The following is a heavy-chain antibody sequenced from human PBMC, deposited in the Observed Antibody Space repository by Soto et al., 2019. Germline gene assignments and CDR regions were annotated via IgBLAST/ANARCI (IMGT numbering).Heavy chain of an antibody. D-gene: IGHD5-18*01. J-gene: IGHJ4*02. CDR2: IYYSGST. Sequence: QVQLQESGPGLVKPSQTLSLTCTVSGGSISSGSYYWSWIRQHPGKGLEWIGYIYYSGSTYYNPSLKSRVTISVDTSKNQFPLKLSSVTAADTAVYYRARSGYSYGPNPLLYWGQGTLVTVSS. CDR3: ARSGYSYGPNPLLY. CDR1: GGSISSGSYY. V-gene: IGHV4-31*03.